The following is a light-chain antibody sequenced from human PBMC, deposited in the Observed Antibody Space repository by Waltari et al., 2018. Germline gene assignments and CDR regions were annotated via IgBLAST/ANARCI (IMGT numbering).Light chain of an antibody. J-gene: IGLJ2*01. Sequence: SSELTQGPAVSVALGQTVRITCQGDSLRSYDASWYQQKPGQAPILVIYGKDNRPSGIPDRFSGSTSGNTASLTITGSQAEDEADYYCHSRVVSNVRGAFGGGTKLTVL. CDR2: GKD. V-gene: IGLV3-19*01. CDR3: HSRVVSNVRGA. CDR1: SLRSYD.